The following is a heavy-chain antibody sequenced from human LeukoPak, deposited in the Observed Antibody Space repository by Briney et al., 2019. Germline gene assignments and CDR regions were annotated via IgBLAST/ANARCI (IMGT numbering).Heavy chain of an antibody. J-gene: IGHJ4*02. CDR3: ARERDWALGFDY. D-gene: IGHD3/OR15-3a*01. V-gene: IGHV3-9*01. CDR2: ISWNSGSI. Sequence: PGGSLRLSCAASGFTFNSYWMHWVRQAPGKGLEWVSGISWNSGSIGYADSVKGRFTISRDNAKNSLYLQTNSLRAEDTALYYCARERDWALGFDYWGQGTLVTVSS. CDR1: GFTFNSYW.